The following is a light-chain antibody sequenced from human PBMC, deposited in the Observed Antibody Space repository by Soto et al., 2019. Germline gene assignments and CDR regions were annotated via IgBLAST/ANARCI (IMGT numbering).Light chain of an antibody. CDR1: QSVSSSY. CDR3: QQYGSSPLT. CDR2: GAS. J-gene: IGKJ4*01. V-gene: IGKV3-20*01. Sequence: EIVLTQSPGTLSLSPGERATLSCRASQSVSSSYLAWYQQKPGQAPRLIIYGASSRATGIPDRFSGSGSGTDFTLTLSRLEPEDFAVYYCQQYGSSPLTFGGGTKVEIK.